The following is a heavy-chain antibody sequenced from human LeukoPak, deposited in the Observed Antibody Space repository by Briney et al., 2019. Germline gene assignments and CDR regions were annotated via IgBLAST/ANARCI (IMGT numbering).Heavy chain of an antibody. J-gene: IGHJ3*01. V-gene: IGHV4-39*02. CDR2: VYYTGNT. CDR3: VRDCYDSSGYYSDAFDL. D-gene: IGHD3-22*01. CDR1: GVFISSGDYY. Sequence: PSETLSLTCTVSGVFISSGDYYWGWIRQPPGKGLEWIGSVYYTGNTYNNPSLKSRVTISVDTSKNQFSLKLTSVTAADTAVYYCVRDCYDSSGYYSDAFDLWGQGTMVAVSS.